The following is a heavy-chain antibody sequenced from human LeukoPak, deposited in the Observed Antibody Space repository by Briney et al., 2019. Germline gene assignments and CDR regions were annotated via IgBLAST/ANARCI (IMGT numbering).Heavy chain of an antibody. CDR2: IIPIFGTA. D-gene: IGHD2-21*01. CDR3: TRGGCGGDRFGDAFDI. Sequence: GSSVKVSCKASGGTFSSYAISWVRQAPGQGLEWMGGIIPIFGTANYAQKFQGRVTITTDESTSTAYMELSSLRSEDTAVYYCTRGGCGGDRFGDAFDIWGQGTMVTVSS. J-gene: IGHJ3*02. V-gene: IGHV1-69*05. CDR1: GGTFSSYA.